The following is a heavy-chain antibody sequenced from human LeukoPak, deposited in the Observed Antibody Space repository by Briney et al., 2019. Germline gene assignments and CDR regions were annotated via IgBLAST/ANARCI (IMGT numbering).Heavy chain of an antibody. CDR3: ARDSRYGGNSGY. D-gene: IGHD4-23*01. CDR2: IYSGGST. Sequence: GGSLRLSCAASGFTVSSNYMSWVRQAPGKGLEWVSVIYSGGSTYYADSVKGRFTISRDNSKNTLYLQMDSLRAEDTAVYYCARDSRYGGNSGYWGQGTLVTVSS. CDR1: GFTVSSNY. J-gene: IGHJ4*02. V-gene: IGHV3-53*01.